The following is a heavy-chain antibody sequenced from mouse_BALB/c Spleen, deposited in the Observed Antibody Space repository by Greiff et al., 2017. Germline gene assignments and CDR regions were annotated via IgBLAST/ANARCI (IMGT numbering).Heavy chain of an antibody. Sequence: EVKLQESGGGLVQPGGSLKLSCAASGFTFSSYTMSWVRQTPEKRLEWVAYISNGGGSTYYPDTVKGRFTISRDNAKNTLYLQMSSLKSEDTAMYYCARYDFDYWGQGTTLTVSS. CDR1: GFTFSSYT. CDR2: ISNGGGST. CDR3: ARYDFDY. J-gene: IGHJ2*01. D-gene: IGHD2-14*01. V-gene: IGHV5-12-2*01.